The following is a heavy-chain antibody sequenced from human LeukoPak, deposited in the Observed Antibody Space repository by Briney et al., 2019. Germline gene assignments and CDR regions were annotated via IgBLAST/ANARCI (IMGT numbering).Heavy chain of an antibody. CDR3: ARVITVRGVIFDY. CDR1: GGSFSTYY. Sequence: SETLSLTCTVSGGSFSTYYWSWIRQPPGKGLEWIGYIYYSGSTNYNPSLKSRVTMSVDTSKNQFSLNLSSVTAADTAVYYCARVITVRGVIFDYWGQGTLVTVSS. J-gene: IGHJ4*02. D-gene: IGHD3-16*01. V-gene: IGHV4-59*01. CDR2: IYYSGST.